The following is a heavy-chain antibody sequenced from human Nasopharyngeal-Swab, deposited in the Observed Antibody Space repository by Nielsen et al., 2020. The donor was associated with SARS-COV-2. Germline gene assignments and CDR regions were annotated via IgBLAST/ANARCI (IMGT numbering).Heavy chain of an antibody. CDR2: IYYGGST. D-gene: IGHD4-17*01. V-gene: IGHV4-59*01. J-gene: IGHJ4*02. CDR1: GGSISAYH. Sequence: SETLSLTCTVSGGSISAYHWSWIRQPPGKGLEWIGYIYYGGSTNYNPSLKSRVTISVDSSKNQFSLKLSSVTAADTAVYYCARGKAVTYDYWGQGTLVTVSS. CDR3: ARGKAVTYDY.